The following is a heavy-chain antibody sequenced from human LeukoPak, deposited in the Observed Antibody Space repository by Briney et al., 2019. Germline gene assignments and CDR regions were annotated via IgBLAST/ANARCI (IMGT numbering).Heavy chain of an antibody. Sequence: GGSLRLSCTVSGFTFGNNYMSWVRQAPGKGLEWVSIIYSGGTTYYSDSVKGRFTISRHTSENTLYLQMNSLRTEDTAVYYCARGLQQQLGWFDPWGQGTLVTVSS. J-gene: IGHJ5*02. V-gene: IGHV3-53*04. CDR1: GFTFGNNY. CDR3: ARGLQQQLGWFDP. CDR2: IYSGGTT. D-gene: IGHD6-13*01.